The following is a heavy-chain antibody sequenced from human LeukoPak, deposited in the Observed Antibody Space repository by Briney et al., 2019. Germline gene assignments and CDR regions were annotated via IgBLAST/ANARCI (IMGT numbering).Heavy chain of an antibody. CDR2: ISGSGGST. V-gene: IGHV3-23*01. D-gene: IGHD3-22*01. Sequence: GGSLRLSCAASGFTFSSYAMSWVRQAPGKGLDWFSAISGSGGSTYYADSVKGRFTISRDNSKNTLYLQMNSLRAEDTAVYYCAKDLLKNYYDSSGYQAFDYWGQGTLVTVSS. CDR3: AKDLLKNYYDSSGYQAFDY. J-gene: IGHJ4*02. CDR1: GFTFSSYA.